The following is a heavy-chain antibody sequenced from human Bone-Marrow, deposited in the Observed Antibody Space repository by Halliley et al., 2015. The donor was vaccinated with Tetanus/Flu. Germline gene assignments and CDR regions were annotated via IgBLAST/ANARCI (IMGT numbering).Heavy chain of an antibody. J-gene: IGHJ4*02. V-gene: IGHV1-46*04. CDR1: GFTFTSYY. CDR2: INPTDAYT. CDR3: VKGKMAYFFDY. D-gene: IGHD3-10*01. Sequence: QVQLVQSGAEMKKPGASVKISCKTSGFTFTSYYMHWVRRAPGQGLEWMGRINPTDAYTSYKETLQGRVTMTTDTSTSTVYMELTGLTSDDTAVYFCVKGKMAYFFDYWGQGTLVTVSS.